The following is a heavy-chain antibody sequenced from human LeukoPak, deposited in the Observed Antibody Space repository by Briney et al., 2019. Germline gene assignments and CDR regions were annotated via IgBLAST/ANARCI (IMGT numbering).Heavy chain of an antibody. CDR1: GGSISSGDYY. CDR3: ARTYYYDSSGFDP. CDR2: IYYSGST. Sequence: SSETLSLTCTVSGGSISSGDYYWSWIRQPPGKGLEWIGYIYYSGSTYYNPSLKSRVTISVDTSKDQFSLKLSSVTAADTAVYYCARTYYYDSSGFDPWGQGTLVTVSS. D-gene: IGHD3-22*01. V-gene: IGHV4-30-4*01. J-gene: IGHJ5*02.